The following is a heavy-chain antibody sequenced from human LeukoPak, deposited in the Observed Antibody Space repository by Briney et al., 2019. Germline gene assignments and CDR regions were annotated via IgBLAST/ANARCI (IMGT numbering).Heavy chain of an antibody. V-gene: IGHV1-24*01. CDR1: GDTVTGFS. Sequence: GASVKVSCKVSGDTVTGFSIHWVRQAPGHGLECMGGFDPEDGARIFAQKFQGRVTMTEDTSTDTAYMDLSSLRSEDTAVYYCATGYTYDYSLYWGQGTLVTVSS. CDR3: ATGYTYDYSLY. J-gene: IGHJ4*02. CDR2: FDPEDGAR. D-gene: IGHD5-18*01.